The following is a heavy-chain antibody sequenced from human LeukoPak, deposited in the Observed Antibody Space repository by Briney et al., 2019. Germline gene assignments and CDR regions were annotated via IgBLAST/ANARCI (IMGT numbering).Heavy chain of an antibody. CDR2: IYYSGST. V-gene: IGHV4-39*01. Sequence: PSETLSLTCTVSGGSISSSSYYWGWIRQPPGKGLEWIGSIYYSGSTYYNPSLKSRVTISVDTSKNQFSLKLSSVTAADTAVYYCARAYYDFWSGSPNHRALNWFDPWGQGTLVTVSS. CDR3: ARAYYDFWSGSPNHRALNWFDP. CDR1: GGSISSSSYY. J-gene: IGHJ5*02. D-gene: IGHD3-3*01.